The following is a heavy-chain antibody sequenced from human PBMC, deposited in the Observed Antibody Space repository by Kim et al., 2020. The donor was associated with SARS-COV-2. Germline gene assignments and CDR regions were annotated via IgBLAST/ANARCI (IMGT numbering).Heavy chain of an antibody. V-gene: IGHV1-24*01. CDR2: FDPEDGET. Sequence: ASVKVSCKVSGYTLTELSMHWVRQAPGKGLEWMGGFDPEDGETIYAQKFQGRVTMTEDTSTDTAYMELSSLRSEDTAVYYCATSNRIVGATGAFDIWGQGTMVTVSS. CDR1: GYTLTELS. J-gene: IGHJ3*02. CDR3: ATSNRIVGATGAFDI. D-gene: IGHD1-26*01.